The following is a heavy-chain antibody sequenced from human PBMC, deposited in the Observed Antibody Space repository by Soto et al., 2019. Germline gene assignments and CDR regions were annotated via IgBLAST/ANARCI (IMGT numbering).Heavy chain of an antibody. CDR2: IWYDGSNK. D-gene: IGHD3-22*01. CDR3: ARETRIATMILGFQH. J-gene: IGHJ1*01. V-gene: IGHV3-33*01. Sequence: GGSLRLSCAASGFTFSSYGMHWVRQAPGKGLEWVAVIWYDGSNKYYADSVKGRFTISRDNSKNTLYLQMNSLRAEDAAVYYCARETRIATMILGFQHWGQGTLVTVSS. CDR1: GFTFSSYG.